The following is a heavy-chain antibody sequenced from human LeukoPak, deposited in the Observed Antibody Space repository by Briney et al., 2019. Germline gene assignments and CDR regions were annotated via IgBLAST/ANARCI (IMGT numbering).Heavy chain of an antibody. CDR2: IYTSGST. V-gene: IGHV4-4*07. Sequence: SETLSLTCTVSGGSISSYHWSWIRQPAGKGLEWIGRIYTSGSTNYNPSLKSRVTMSVDTSKNQFSLKLSSVTAADTAVYYCARVYCSSTSCKGFDPWGQGTLVTVSS. CDR3: ARVYCSSTSCKGFDP. J-gene: IGHJ5*02. D-gene: IGHD2-2*01. CDR1: GGSISSYH.